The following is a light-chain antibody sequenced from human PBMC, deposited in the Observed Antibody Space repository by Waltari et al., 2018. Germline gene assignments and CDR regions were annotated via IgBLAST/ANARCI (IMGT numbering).Light chain of an antibody. CDR3: QQYNSYSLLT. CDR1: QSISNW. J-gene: IGKJ4*01. V-gene: IGKV1-5*03. Sequence: DIQMTQSPSTLSASVGDRVTITCRASQSISNWLAWYQQKPGKAPKLLIYKASTLESGVPSMLSGSGSGTEFTLTISSLQPDDFATYYGQQYNSYSLLTFGGGTKVEIK. CDR2: KAS.